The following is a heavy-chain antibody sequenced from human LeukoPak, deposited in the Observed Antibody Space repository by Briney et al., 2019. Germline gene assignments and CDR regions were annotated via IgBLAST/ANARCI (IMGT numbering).Heavy chain of an antibody. J-gene: IGHJ3*02. CDR1: GGSISSSSYF. D-gene: IGHD3-16*01. Sequence: PSETLSLTCTVSGGSISSSSYFWGWIRQPPGKGLEWIGSIYYSGSTYYNPSLKSRVTISVDTSKNQFSLKLRSVTAADTAVYYCARATGTWGHDGFDIWGQGTMVTVSS. V-gene: IGHV4-39*01. CDR3: ARATGTWGHDGFDI. CDR2: IYYSGST.